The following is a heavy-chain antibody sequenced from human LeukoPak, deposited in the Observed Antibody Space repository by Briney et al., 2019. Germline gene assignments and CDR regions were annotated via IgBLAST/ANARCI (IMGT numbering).Heavy chain of an antibody. CDR1: GFTFSNAW. J-gene: IGHJ3*02. V-gene: IGHV3-15*01. CDR3: TTYYDSSGYAPYAFDI. CDR2: IKSKTDGGTT. Sequence: GGSLGLSCAAYGFTFSNAWMSWVRQAPGKGLEWVGRIKSKTDGGTTDYAAPVKGRFTISRDDSKNTLYLQMNSLKTEDTAVYYCTTYYDSSGYAPYAFDIWGQGTMVTVSS. D-gene: IGHD3-22*01.